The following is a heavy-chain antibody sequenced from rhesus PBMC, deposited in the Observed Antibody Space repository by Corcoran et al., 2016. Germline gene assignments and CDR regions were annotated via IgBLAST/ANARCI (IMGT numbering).Heavy chain of an antibody. V-gene: IGHV4S10*01. Sequence: QVQLQESGPGVVKPSATLSLTCAVSGGSLSDSYRWSWLRQPPGKGLEWIGYIYGSSTSTNYNPSLKSRVTISKDTSKNQFSLKLSSVTAADTAVYYCARDGTDYWGQGVLVTVSS. D-gene: IGHD1-1*01. CDR2: IYGSSTST. CDR1: GGSLSDSYR. J-gene: IGHJ4*01. CDR3: ARDGTDY.